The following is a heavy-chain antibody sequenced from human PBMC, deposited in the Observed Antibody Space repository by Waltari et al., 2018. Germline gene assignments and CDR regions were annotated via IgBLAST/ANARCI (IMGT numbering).Heavy chain of an antibody. J-gene: IGHJ4*02. V-gene: IGHV3-21*02. CDR2: ISSTSSNI. Sequence: EVQLVESGGGLVKPGGSLRLSCAASGFSFRSYSMGWVREAPGKGLQWVSTISSTSSNIYDTDSLRGRFAISRDNARDSLYLQMNSLRAEDTAVYYCARDPGSGRYFDYWGQGTLVTVSS. D-gene: IGHD1-26*01. CDR3: ARDPGSGRYFDY. CDR1: GFSFRSYS.